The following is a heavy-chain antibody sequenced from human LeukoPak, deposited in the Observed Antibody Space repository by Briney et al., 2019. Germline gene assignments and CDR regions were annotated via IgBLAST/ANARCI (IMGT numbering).Heavy chain of an antibody. CDR3: ERSTTVVRAWFDP. D-gene: IGHD4-23*01. V-gene: IGHV5-51*01. CDR2: IYPGNSDT. J-gene: IGHJ5*02. Sequence: GESLKISCKGSGYSFTSYWIGWLRQMPGKGLEWMGIIYPGNSDTRYSPSFQGQVTISADNSINTAYLQWSSLKASDTAIYYCERSTTVVRAWFDPWGQGTLVIVSS. CDR1: GYSFTSYW.